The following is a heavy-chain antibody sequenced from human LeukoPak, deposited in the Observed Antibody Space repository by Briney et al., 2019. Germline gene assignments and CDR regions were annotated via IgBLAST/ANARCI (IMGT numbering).Heavy chain of an antibody. V-gene: IGHV3-48*01. CDR1: GFTFSSYS. D-gene: IGHD3-3*01. J-gene: IGHJ3*02. CDR3: ARVSRFLEWLSLNDAFHI. CDR2: ISSSSSTI. Sequence: GSLRLSCAASGFTFSSYSMNWVRQAPGKGLEWVSYISSSSSTIYYADSVKGRFTISRDNAKNSLYLQMNSLRAEDTAVYYCARVSRFLEWLSLNDAFHIWGQGTMVTVSS.